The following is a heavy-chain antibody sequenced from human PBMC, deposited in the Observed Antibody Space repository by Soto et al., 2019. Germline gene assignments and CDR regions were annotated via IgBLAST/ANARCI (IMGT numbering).Heavy chain of an antibody. CDR1: GFPFTSYG. Sequence: QVQLVESGGGVVQPGRSLRLSCAASGFPFTSYGMHWVRQAPGKGLEWVAAMSNDGSNKYYVDSVKGRFTITRNNPKNTIYLHMTTLRAEDTAVYYCAKEGLSTDARQGVFDYWGQGTLVTVSS. D-gene: IGHD6-6*01. J-gene: IGHJ4*02. CDR3: AKEGLSTDARQGVFDY. V-gene: IGHV3-30*18. CDR2: MSNDGSNK.